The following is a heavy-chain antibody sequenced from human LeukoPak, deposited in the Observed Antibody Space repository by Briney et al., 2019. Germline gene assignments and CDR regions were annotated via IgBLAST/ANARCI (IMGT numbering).Heavy chain of an antibody. CDR3: AKRFGIAYGFVGATFAVDY. D-gene: IGHD1-26*01. Sequence: GGSLRLSCAASGFTFSSYAMSWVRQAPGKGLEWVSTISGSGSSTYYADSVKGRFTISRDNSKNTLYLQMNSLRAEDTAVYYCAKRFGIAYGFVGATFAVDYWGQGTLVTVSS. J-gene: IGHJ4*02. CDR2: ISGSGSST. CDR1: GFTFSSYA. V-gene: IGHV3-23*01.